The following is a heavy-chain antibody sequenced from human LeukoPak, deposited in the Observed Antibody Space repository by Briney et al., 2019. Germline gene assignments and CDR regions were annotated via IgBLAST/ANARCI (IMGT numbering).Heavy chain of an antibody. CDR2: ISGSGGST. CDR1: GFTFSGYA. D-gene: IGHD2-2*01. CDR3: AKKVDCSSTSCYGPWFDP. Sequence: PGASLRLSCAASGFTFSGYAMSWVRQAPGKGLEWVSAISGSGGSTHYADSVKGRFTISRDNSKNTLYLQMNSLRAEDTAVYYCAKKVDCSSTSCYGPWFDPWGQGTLVTVSS. V-gene: IGHV3-23*01. J-gene: IGHJ5*02.